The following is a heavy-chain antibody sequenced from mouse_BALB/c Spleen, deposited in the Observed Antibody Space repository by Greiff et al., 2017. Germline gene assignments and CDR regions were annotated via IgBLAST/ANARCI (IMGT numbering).Heavy chain of an antibody. CDR2: IGSGGST. CDR3: ARDGNYGGNRDAMDY. CDR1: GFTFSSYA. Sequence: VQLKESGGGLVKPGGSLKLSCAASGFTFSSYAMSWVRQTPEKRLEWVASIGSGGSTYYPDSVKGRFTISRDNARNILYLQMSSLRSEDTAMYYCARDGNYGGNRDAMDYWGQGTSVTVSS. V-gene: IGHV5-6-5*01. D-gene: IGHD2-1*01. J-gene: IGHJ4*01.